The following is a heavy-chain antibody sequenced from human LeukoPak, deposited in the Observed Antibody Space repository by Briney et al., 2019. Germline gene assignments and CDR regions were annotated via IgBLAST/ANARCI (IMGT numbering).Heavy chain of an antibody. CDR3: ARVRPNWNDGTFDY. Sequence: PSETLSLTCTVSGPSITNYYWSWIRQSAGKGLEWIGRIYPSGSTHSNPSLKSRVTMSLDTSKNQFSLGLSSVTAADTAVYYCARVRPNWNDGTFDYWGQGTLVTVSS. V-gene: IGHV4-4*07. D-gene: IGHD1-1*01. J-gene: IGHJ4*02. CDR1: GPSITNYY. CDR2: IYPSGST.